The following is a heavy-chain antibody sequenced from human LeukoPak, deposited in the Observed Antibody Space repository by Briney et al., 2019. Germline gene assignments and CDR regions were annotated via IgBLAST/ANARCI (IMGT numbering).Heavy chain of an antibody. CDR2: ISSSSSYI. CDR1: GFTFSSYS. D-gene: IGHD2-15*01. J-gene: IGHJ4*02. Sequence: PGGSLRLPCAASGFTFSSYSMNWVRQAPGKGLEWVSSISSSSSYIYYADSVKGRFTISRDNAKNSLFLHMNSLGDDDTAVYYCARAPFGAYCSGGSCYPGPHFDYWGQGSLVTVSS. V-gene: IGHV3-21*04. CDR3: ARAPFGAYCSGGSCYPGPHFDY.